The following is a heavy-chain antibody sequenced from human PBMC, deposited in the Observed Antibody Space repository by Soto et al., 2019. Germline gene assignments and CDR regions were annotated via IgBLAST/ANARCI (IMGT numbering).Heavy chain of an antibody. V-gene: IGHV1-69*13. CDR3: ARVYGGTTYYYYYGMDV. J-gene: IGHJ6*02. Sequence: GASVKVSCKASGGTFSSYAISWVRQAPGQGLEWMGGIIPIFGTANYAQKFQGIVTITADESTSTAYMELSSLRSEDTAVYYCARVYGGTTYYYYYGMDVWGQGTTVTVSS. D-gene: IGHD1-7*01. CDR1: GGTFSSYA. CDR2: IIPIFGTA.